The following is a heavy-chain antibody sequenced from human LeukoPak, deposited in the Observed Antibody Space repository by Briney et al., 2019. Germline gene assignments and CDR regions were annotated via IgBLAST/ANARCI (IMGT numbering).Heavy chain of an antibody. V-gene: IGHV4-59*01. CDR2: IYYSGST. CDR1: GGSISSYY. J-gene: IGHJ5*02. Sequence: SETLSLTCTVSGGSISSYYWSWIRQPPGKGLEWIGHIYYSGSTNYNPSLKSRVTISVDTSKNQFSLKLSSVTAADTAVYYCARAQYSSSWYVRYWFDPWGQGTLVAVSS. D-gene: IGHD6-13*01. CDR3: ARAQYSSSWYVRYWFDP.